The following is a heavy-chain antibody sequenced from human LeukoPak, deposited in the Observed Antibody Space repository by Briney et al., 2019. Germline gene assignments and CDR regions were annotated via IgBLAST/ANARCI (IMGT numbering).Heavy chain of an antibody. J-gene: IGHJ4*02. CDR1: GYSFTSYW. CDR2: IYPGESDI. D-gene: IGHD3-22*01. CDR3: ARHAFHNDNSDYYFAH. Sequence: GESLQISCKGSGYSFTSYWIGWVRPMPGKGLEWAGLIYPGESDIRYSPSFQGQVTISADKSISTVYLQWSSLKASDTAMYYCARHAFHNDNSDYYFAHWGQGTLVTVSS. V-gene: IGHV5-51*01.